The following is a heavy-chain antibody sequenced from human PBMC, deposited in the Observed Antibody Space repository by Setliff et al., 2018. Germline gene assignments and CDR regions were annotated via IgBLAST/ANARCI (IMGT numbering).Heavy chain of an antibody. CDR1: DFTFTNAW. CDR2: IKPKSDGGTT. Sequence: GGSLRLSCAASDFTFTNAWMNWVRQAPGKGLEWVGRIKPKSDGGTTDYAAPVKGRFTISRDDSTNTLYLQMNSLKTEDTAVYYCTTSDHPSRNFWSGYPDYYFDYWGQGTLVTVSS. J-gene: IGHJ4*02. V-gene: IGHV3-15*07. D-gene: IGHD3-3*01. CDR3: TTSDHPSRNFWSGYPDYYFDY.